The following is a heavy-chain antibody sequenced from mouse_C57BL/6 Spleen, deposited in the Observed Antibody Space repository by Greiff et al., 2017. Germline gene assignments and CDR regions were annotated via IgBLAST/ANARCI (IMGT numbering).Heavy chain of an antibody. V-gene: IGHV12-3*01. CDR2: ITHSGDT. Sequence: VQVVESGPGLVKPSQSLFLTCSITGFPITSGYYWIWIRQSPGKPLEWMGYITHSGDTFSNPSLQRPISITRETSKNQFFLQLNSVTTEDTAMYYCAGDSGTESAYWGQGTLVTVSA. D-gene: IGHD3-3*01. J-gene: IGHJ3*01. CDR3: AGDSGTESAY. CDR1: GFPITSGYY.